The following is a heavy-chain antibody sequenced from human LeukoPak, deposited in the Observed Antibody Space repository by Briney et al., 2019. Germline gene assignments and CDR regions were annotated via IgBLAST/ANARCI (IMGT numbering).Heavy chain of an antibody. Sequence: GGSLRLSCVASGFTFDDYGMSWVRQAPGKGLEWVSSINWNGGSTGYADSMKGRFTISRDNAKNSLYLQMNSLRAEDTALYYCARDLKNGYSSSWYPPYMDVWGKGTTVTVSS. CDR2: INWNGGST. CDR3: ARDLKNGYSSSWYPPYMDV. D-gene: IGHD6-13*01. V-gene: IGHV3-20*04. CDR1: GFTFDDYG. J-gene: IGHJ6*03.